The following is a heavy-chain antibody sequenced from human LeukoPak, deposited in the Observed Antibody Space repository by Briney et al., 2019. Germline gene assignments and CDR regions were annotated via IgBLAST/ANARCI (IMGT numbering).Heavy chain of an antibody. D-gene: IGHD3-10*01. V-gene: IGHV3-21*04. Sequence: GGSLRLSCAASGFTFSSYSMIWVRQAPGKGLEFISSISDRGRDIYYADSMKGRFTTSRDNAKNSLFLQMNSLRAEDTAVYHCAKRKTMVRGVIDYWGQGTLVTVSS. CDR3: AKRKTMVRGVIDY. CDR2: ISDRGRDI. CDR1: GFTFSSYS. J-gene: IGHJ4*02.